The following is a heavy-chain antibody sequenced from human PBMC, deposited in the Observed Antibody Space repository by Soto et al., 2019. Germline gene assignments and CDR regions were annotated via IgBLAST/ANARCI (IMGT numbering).Heavy chain of an antibody. Sequence: GASLRLSCAASGLTFSIYEMHWARQARGRVLEWLSYISGSSTIILYADSVKGRFTISRDTAKNSLYPQMNSLRVEDTAVYYGARDWDFGIDFYRSDAFNLWAQGPRCPVS. D-gene: IGHD3-3*01. J-gene: IGHJ3*01. V-gene: IGHV3-48*03. CDR2: ISGSSTII. CDR3: ARDWDFGIDFYRSDAFNL. CDR1: GLTFSIYE.